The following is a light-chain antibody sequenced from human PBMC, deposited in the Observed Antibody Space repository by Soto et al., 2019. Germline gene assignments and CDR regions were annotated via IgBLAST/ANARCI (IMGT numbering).Light chain of an antibody. CDR2: GAS. CDR1: QSVSSN. J-gene: IGKJ1*01. CDR3: QQYNNWPQLT. Sequence: EIVMTQSPATPSVSPGERATLSCRASQSVSSNLAWYQQKPGQAPRLLIYGASTRATGIPARFSGSGSGTEFTLTISSLQSEDFAVYYCQQYNNWPQLTFGQGTKVDIK. V-gene: IGKV3-15*01.